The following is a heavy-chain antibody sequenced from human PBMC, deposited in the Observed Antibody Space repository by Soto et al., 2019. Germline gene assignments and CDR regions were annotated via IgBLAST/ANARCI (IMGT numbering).Heavy chain of an antibody. CDR2: TYYTVTT. D-gene: IGHD3-16*01. CDR3: ARDSDRLEQLLTFDN. J-gene: IGHJ3*02. Sequence: QVQLQESGPGLVKPSQTLSLTCTVSGGSISGGTFYWSWVRQYPGEALEWIGFTYYTVTTSYNPSLKSRATISVDTSKHQFSLNLRSVTVADTAIYYCARDSDRLEQLLTFDNWGQCTLVTV. V-gene: IGHV4-31*03. CDR1: GGSISGGTFY.